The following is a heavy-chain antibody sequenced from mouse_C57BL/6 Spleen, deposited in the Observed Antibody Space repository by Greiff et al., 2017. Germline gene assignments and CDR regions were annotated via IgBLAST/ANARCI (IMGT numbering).Heavy chain of an antibody. CDR1: GFSFNTYA. Sequence: EVQLVESGGGLVQPKGSLKLSCAASGFSFNTYAMNWVRQAPGKGLEWVARIRSKSNNYATYYADSGKDRFTISRDDSESMLYLQMNNLKTEDTAMYYCVRQTYDGVYWVQGTSVTVSS. D-gene: IGHD2-3*01. J-gene: IGHJ4*01. CDR2: IRSKSNNYAT. V-gene: IGHV10-1*01. CDR3: VRQTYDGVY.